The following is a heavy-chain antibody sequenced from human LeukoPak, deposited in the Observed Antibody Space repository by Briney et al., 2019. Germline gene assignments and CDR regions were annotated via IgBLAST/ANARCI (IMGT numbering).Heavy chain of an antibody. CDR2: IYYSGST. D-gene: IGHD6-19*01. V-gene: IGHV4-59*01. CDR1: GGSISSYY. Sequence: PSETLSLTCTVSGGSISSYYWSWIRQPPGKGLEWIGYIYYSGSTNYNPSLKSRVTISVDTSKNQFSLKLSSVTAADTAVYYCARQWSSDAFDIWGQGTMVTVSS. J-gene: IGHJ3*02. CDR3: ARQWSSDAFDI.